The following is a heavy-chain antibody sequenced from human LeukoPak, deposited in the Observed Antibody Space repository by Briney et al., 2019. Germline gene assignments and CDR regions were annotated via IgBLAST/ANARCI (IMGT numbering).Heavy chain of an antibody. D-gene: IGHD1-26*01. CDR2: VHLSGAT. CDR1: GGSITTTNW. Sequence: PSGSLSLTCAVSGGSITTTNWWSWVRQPPGKGLEWIGEVHLSGATNYNPSLESRVSMSIDKSKNHLSLEVTSVTAADTAIYYCTRESGAFSPFGFWGQGTLLTVSS. V-gene: IGHV4-4*02. J-gene: IGHJ4*02. CDR3: TRESGAFSPFGF.